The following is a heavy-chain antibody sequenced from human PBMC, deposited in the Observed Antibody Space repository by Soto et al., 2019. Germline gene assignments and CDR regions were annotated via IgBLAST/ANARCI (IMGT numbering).Heavy chain of an antibody. Sequence: SGPTLVNPTQTLTLTCTFSGFSLSTSGMCVSWIRQPPGKALEWLALIDWNDDKYYSTSLKTRLTISNDTSKNQVVLTVNNMVTVDTAAYYCVCIPEQVRHSGGYYYYYMDVWGKGTTVTVSS. CDR1: GFSLSTSGMC. V-gene: IGHV2-70*01. J-gene: IGHJ6*03. CDR3: VCIPEQVRHSGGYYYYYMDV. CDR2: IDWNDDK. D-gene: IGHD1-26*01.